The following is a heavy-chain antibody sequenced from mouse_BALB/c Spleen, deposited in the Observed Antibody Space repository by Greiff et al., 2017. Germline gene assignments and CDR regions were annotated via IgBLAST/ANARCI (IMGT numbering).Heavy chain of an antibody. D-gene: IGHD2-14*01. J-gene: IGHJ4*01. V-gene: IGHV2-6-5*01. Sequence: QVQLKQSGPGLVAPSPSLSITCTASGFSLTDYGVSWIRQPPGQGLEWLGGIWGGGSTYYNSALKSRLSISKDNAKSQAFLKMNSLQTDDTAVYYCAKRAYYRYDGVMDYWGQGTSVTVSA. CDR1: GFSLTDYG. CDR2: IWGGGST. CDR3: AKRAYYRYDGVMDY.